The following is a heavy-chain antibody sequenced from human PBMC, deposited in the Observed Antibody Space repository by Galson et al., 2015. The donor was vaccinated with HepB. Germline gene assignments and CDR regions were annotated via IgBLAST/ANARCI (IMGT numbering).Heavy chain of an antibody. CDR1: GFDFSSYV. Sequence: SLRLSCAGSGFDFSSYVMHWVRQAPGKGPEWVAMISYDGTKISYGDSVKGRVTISRDNSKNTLYLQMNNLKSEDTAVYYCVKVGGGMTKVTIGHATFHWYFDVWGRGTLVTVSS. D-gene: IGHD4-17*01. CDR2: ISYDGTKI. J-gene: IGHJ2*01. V-gene: IGHV3-30*18. CDR3: VKVGGGMTKVTIGHATFHWYFDV.